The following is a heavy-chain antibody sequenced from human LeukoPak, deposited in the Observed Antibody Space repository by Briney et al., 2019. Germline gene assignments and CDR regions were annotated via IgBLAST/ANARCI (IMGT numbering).Heavy chain of an antibody. D-gene: IGHD5-24*01. CDR2: ISAYTGDT. Sequence: ASVKVSCEASGYIFRNYGVSWVRQAPGEGLEWMGWISAYTGDTHYAQNLQGRVTMTTDTSTSTAYMELRSLRSDDTAVYYCARTDGYNRLDSWGQGTLVTVSS. J-gene: IGHJ4*02. CDR1: GYIFRNYG. V-gene: IGHV1-18*01. CDR3: ARTDGYNRLDS.